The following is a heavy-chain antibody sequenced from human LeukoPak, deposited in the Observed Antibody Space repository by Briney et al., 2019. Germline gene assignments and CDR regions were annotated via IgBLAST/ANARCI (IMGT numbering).Heavy chain of an antibody. J-gene: IGHJ4*02. D-gene: IGHD5-24*01. Sequence: ASVKVSCKASGYTFTSYYMHWVRQAPGQGLEWMGIINPSGGSTSYAQKFQGRVTMTRDTSTSTVYMELSSLRSEDTAVYYCARAFRMYNYLPAIDYWGQGTLVTVSS. CDR2: INPSGGST. CDR3: ARAFRMYNYLPAIDY. CDR1: GYTFTSYY. V-gene: IGHV1-46*01.